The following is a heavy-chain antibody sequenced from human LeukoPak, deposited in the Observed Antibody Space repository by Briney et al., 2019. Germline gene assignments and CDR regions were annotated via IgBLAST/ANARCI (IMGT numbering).Heavy chain of an antibody. D-gene: IGHD2-15*01. V-gene: IGHV4-59*01. CDR2: IYSSGST. J-gene: IGHJ4*02. Sequence: SETLSLTCTVSGGSISSYYWSWIRQPPGKGLEWLGYIYSSGSTNHNPSLKSRVTISVDTSKNQSSLKLSSVTAADTAVYYCARVLGSGYSDYWGQGTLVTVSS. CDR3: ARVLGSGYSDY. CDR1: GGSISSYY.